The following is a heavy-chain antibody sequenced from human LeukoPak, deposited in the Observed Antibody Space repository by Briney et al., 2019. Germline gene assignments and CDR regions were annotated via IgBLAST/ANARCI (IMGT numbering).Heavy chain of an antibody. CDR1: GGSFSGYY. CDR3: ARAPRGPHGMATNFDY. V-gene: IGHV4-34*01. D-gene: IGHD5-24*01. Sequence: PSETLSLTCAVYGGSFSGYYWSWIRQPPGKGLEWIGEINHSGSTNYNPSLKSRVTISVDTSKNQFSLKLSSVTAADTAVYYCARAPRGPHGMATNFDYWGQGTLVTVSS. J-gene: IGHJ4*02. CDR2: INHSGST.